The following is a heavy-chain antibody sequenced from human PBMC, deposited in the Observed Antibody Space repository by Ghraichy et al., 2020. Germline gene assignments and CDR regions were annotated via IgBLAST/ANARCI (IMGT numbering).Heavy chain of an antibody. D-gene: IGHD2-15*01. Sequence: GGSLRLSCAASGFTFSSYAMSWVRQAPGKGLEWVSAISGSGGSTYYADSVKGRFTISRDNSKNTLYLQMNSLRAEDTAVYYCAKDLSCSGGSCPRWIPLSEGFDYWGQGTLVTVSS. CDR1: GFTFSSYA. J-gene: IGHJ4*02. V-gene: IGHV3-23*01. CDR2: ISGSGGST. CDR3: AKDLSCSGGSCPRWIPLSEGFDY.